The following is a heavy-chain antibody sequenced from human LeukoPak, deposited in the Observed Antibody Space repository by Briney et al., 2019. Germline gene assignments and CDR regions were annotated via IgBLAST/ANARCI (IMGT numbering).Heavy chain of an antibody. D-gene: IGHD3-16*02. Sequence: PGGSLRLSCAASGFTFSSYSMKWVRQAPGEGLEWGSSICSSSSYIYYADSVKGRFTISRDNAKNSLYLQMNSLRAEDTAVYYCARDQRLGELSFFGEYYFDYWGQGTLVTVSS. CDR2: ICSSSSYI. J-gene: IGHJ4*02. V-gene: IGHV3-21*01. CDR1: GFTFSSYS. CDR3: ARDQRLGELSFFGEYYFDY.